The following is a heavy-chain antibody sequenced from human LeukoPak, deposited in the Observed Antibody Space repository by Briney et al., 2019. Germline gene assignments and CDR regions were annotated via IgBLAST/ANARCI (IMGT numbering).Heavy chain of an antibody. D-gene: IGHD3-22*01. CDR2: ISWNSGSI. Sequence: GGSLRLSCAASGFNFDDYAIHWLRQAPGKGLEWVSGISWNSGSIGYADSVKGRFTISRDNAKNSLYLQMNSLRAEDTALYYCAKDISEDYDSSGNFDYWGQGTLVTVSS. J-gene: IGHJ4*02. V-gene: IGHV3-9*01. CDR3: AKDISEDYDSSGNFDY. CDR1: GFNFDDYA.